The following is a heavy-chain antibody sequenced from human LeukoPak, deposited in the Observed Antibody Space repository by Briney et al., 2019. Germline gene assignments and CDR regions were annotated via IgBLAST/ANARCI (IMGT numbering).Heavy chain of an antibody. CDR3: ARGLYCSSTSCYYIAPQYYYYYGMDV. J-gene: IGHJ6*02. CDR2: INHSGSN. V-gene: IGHV4-34*01. Sequence: SETLSLTCAVYGGSFSGYYWSWIRQPPGKGLEWIGEINHSGSNNYNPSLKSRVDISVDTSKNQFSLKLSSVTAADTAVYYCARGLYCSSTSCYYIAPQYYYYYGMDVWGQGTTVTVSS. D-gene: IGHD2-2*01. CDR1: GGSFSGYY.